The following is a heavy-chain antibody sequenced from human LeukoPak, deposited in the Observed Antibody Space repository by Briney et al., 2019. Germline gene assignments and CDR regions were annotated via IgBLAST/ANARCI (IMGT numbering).Heavy chain of an antibody. J-gene: IGHJ6*03. CDR3: ARANYYGSGISLYYYYYMDV. Sequence: ASVKVSCKASGYTFTSYDINWVRQATGQGLEWMGWMNPNSGNTGYAQKFQGRVTITRNTSISTAYMELSSLRSEDTAVYYCARANYYGSGISLYYYYYMDVWGKGTTVTVSS. CDR2: MNPNSGNT. V-gene: IGHV1-8*03. D-gene: IGHD3-10*01. CDR1: GYTFTSYD.